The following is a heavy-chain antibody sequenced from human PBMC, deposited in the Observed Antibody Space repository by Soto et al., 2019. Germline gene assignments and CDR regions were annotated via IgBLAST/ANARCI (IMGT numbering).Heavy chain of an antibody. Sequence: ASVKVSCKASGGTFSSYAISWVRQAPGQGLEWMGGIIPIFGTANYAQKFQGRVTITADESTSTAYMELSSLRSEDTAGYYCARPHHYYDSSPLDYWHFDLWARGTLVTVSS. CDR3: ARPHHYYDSSPLDYWHFDL. V-gene: IGHV1-69*13. CDR2: IIPIFGTA. D-gene: IGHD3-22*01. CDR1: GGTFSSYA. J-gene: IGHJ2*01.